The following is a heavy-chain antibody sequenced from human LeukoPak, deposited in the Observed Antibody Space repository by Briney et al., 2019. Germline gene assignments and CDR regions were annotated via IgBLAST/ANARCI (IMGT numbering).Heavy chain of an antibody. Sequence: VASVKVSCKASRYTFSSYDINWVRQAAGQGLEWMGWMNPISGSTGYAQKFQGRVTMTRDTSITTAFMELSSLRSDDTAIYYCARVKRFPTVWFDPWGQGTLVTVSS. V-gene: IGHV1-8*01. CDR2: MNPISGST. CDR3: ARVKRFPTVWFDP. D-gene: IGHD3-10*01. J-gene: IGHJ5*02. CDR1: RYTFSSYD.